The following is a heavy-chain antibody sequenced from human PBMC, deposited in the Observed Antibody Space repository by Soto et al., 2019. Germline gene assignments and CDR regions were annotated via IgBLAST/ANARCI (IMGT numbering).Heavy chain of an antibody. CDR1: GFTFKESA. CDR2: ISDTGAST. J-gene: IGHJ4*02. Sequence: EVRLVEAGGGLKQPGGSLRLSCAASGFTFKESAMNWVRQAPGTGLEWVASISDTGASTWYAESVRGRLSISRDNSKNTLYLQMSSLRGEDTAVYYCAKGRGSGWAWYFDNWGQGTLVTVSS. V-gene: IGHV3-23*04. D-gene: IGHD6-19*01. CDR3: AKGRGSGWAWYFDN.